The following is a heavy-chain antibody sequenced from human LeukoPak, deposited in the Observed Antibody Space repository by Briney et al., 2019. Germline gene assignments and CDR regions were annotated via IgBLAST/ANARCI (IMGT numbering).Heavy chain of an antibody. CDR1: GFTFSSYE. CDR3: VRGGGSSWPSYGY. V-gene: IGHV3-48*03. Sequence: SGGSLRLSCAASGFTFSSYEMNWVRQAPGKGLEWVSYISSSGSTIYYADSVKGRFTISRDNAKNSLYLQMNSLRAEDTAVYYCVRGGGSSWPSYGYWGQGTLVTVSS. D-gene: IGHD6-13*01. CDR2: ISSSGSTI. J-gene: IGHJ4*02.